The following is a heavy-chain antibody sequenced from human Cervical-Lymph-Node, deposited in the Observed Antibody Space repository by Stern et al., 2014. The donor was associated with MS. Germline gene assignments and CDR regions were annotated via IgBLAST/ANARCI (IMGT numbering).Heavy chain of an antibody. CDR1: GGTFNSYA. J-gene: IGHJ5*02. CDR3: ARERSVSISGVIIHKNWFVP. Sequence: QVQLGHSGAEVKKPGSSVKVSCKASGGTFNSYAISWVRQAPGQGLEGMGGIIPMFCTAGYAQQFQDRLTITADESTSTAYMELSSLRSEDTAIYYCARERSVSISGVIIHKNWFVPWGQGTLVTVSS. V-gene: IGHV1-69*01. CDR2: IIPMFCTA. D-gene: IGHD3-3*01.